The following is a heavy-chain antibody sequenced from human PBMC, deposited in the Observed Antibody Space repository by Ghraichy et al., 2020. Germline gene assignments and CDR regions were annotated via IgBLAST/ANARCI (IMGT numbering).Heavy chain of an antibody. CDR2: ISSSDGAI. J-gene: IGHJ4*02. CDR3: ARESEVYGDPFDY. Sequence: GGSLRLSCAASGFTFSSYRMNWVRQAPGKGLEWVSYISSSDGAIYFADSVKGRFTISRDNAKNSLYLQMNSLRDEDTAVYYCARESEVYGDPFDYWGQGTLVTVSS. CDR1: GFTFSSYR. V-gene: IGHV3-48*02. D-gene: IGHD4-17*01.